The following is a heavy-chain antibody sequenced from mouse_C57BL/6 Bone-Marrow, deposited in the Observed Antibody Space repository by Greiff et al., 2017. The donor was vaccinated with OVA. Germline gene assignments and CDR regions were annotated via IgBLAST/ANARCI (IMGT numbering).Heavy chain of an antibody. Sequence: EVKLAESGGGLVQPGGSLKLSCAASGFTFSDYYMYWVRQTPEKRLEWVAYISNGGGSTYYPDTVKGRFTISRDNAKNTLYLQMSRLKSEDTAMYYCARHNELGREGFDYWGQGTTLTVSS. J-gene: IGHJ2*01. CDR3: ARHNELGREGFDY. V-gene: IGHV5-12*01. D-gene: IGHD4-1*01. CDR2: ISNGGGST. CDR1: GFTFSDYY.